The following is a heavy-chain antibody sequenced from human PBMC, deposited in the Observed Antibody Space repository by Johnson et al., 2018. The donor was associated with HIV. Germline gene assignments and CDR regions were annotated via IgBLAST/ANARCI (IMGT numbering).Heavy chain of an antibody. CDR3: ARELEIAQGLDAFDI. CDR2: IRWNSGSI. J-gene: IGHJ3*02. V-gene: IGHV3-9*01. D-gene: IGHD5-24*01. Sequence: VQLVESGGGLVQPGRSLRLSCAASGFTFDDYAMHWVRQAPGKGLEWVSGIRWNSGSIGYADSVKGRFTISRDNPKNSMYLQMNSLRAEDTAVYYCARELEIAQGLDAFDIWGQGTMVTVSS. CDR1: GFTFDDYA.